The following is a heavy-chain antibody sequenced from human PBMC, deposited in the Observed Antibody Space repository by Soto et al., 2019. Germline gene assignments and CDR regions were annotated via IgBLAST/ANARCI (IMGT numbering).Heavy chain of an antibody. J-gene: IGHJ4*02. CDR2: ISSSSYI. CDR1: GFTFSSYS. V-gene: IGHV3-21*04. Sequence: GGSLRLSCAASGFTFSSYSMNWVRQAPGKGLEWVSSISSSSYIYYADSVKGRFTISRDNAKNSLYLQMNSLRAEDTAVYYCAYSSGWYYFDYWGQGTLVTVSS. D-gene: IGHD6-19*01. CDR3: AYSSGWYYFDY.